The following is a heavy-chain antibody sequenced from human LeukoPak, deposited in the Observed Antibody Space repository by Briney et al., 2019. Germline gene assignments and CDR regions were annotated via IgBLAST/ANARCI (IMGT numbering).Heavy chain of an antibody. CDR3: AKDMNEGSGSFHYFDY. CDR2: ISWNSGSI. CDR1: GFTFSSYT. Sequence: PGGSLRLSCAASGFTFSSYTMNWVRQAPGKGLEWVSGISWNSGSIGYADSVKGRFTISRDNAKNSLYLQMNSLRAEDTALYYCAKDMNEGSGSFHYFDYWGQGTLVTVSS. D-gene: IGHD6-19*01. J-gene: IGHJ4*02. V-gene: IGHV3-9*01.